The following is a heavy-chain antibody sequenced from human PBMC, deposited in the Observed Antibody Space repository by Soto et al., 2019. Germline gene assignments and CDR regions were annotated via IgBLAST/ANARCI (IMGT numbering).Heavy chain of an antibody. CDR2: IHSSSSTI. Sequence: AGSLRLSCAASGLTFTSYSMNWVRQAPGKGLEWVSFIHSSSSTIYYADSVKGRFTISRDNAKNSLYLQMNSLRDEDTAVYYCARDRGYTYGFDFWGQGALVTVSS. J-gene: IGHJ4*02. V-gene: IGHV3-48*02. CDR3: ARDRGYTYGFDF. D-gene: IGHD5-18*01. CDR1: GLTFTSYS.